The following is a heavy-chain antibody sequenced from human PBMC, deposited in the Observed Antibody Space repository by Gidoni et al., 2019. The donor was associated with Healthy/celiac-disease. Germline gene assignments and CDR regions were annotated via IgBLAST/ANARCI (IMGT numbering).Heavy chain of an antibody. D-gene: IGHD2-2*01. CDR3: AKDLETRSPGYYYYGMDV. CDR1: GFPFSSYA. J-gene: IGHJ6*02. CDR2: ISGSGGST. Sequence: EVQLVASGGGLVQPGGSLRLSCAASGFPFSSYALSWVRQAPGKGLEWVSAISGSGGSTYYADSVKGRFTISRDNSKNTLYLQMNSLRAEDTAVYYCAKDLETRSPGYYYYGMDVWGQGTTVTVSS. V-gene: IGHV3-23*04.